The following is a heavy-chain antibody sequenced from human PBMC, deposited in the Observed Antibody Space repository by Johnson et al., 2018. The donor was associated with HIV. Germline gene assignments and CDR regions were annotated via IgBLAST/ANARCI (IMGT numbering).Heavy chain of an antibody. Sequence: VQLVESGGGVVQPGRSLRLSCAASGFTFSSYAMRWVRQAPGKGLEWVSGISDSGGSTHYADSVKGRLTISRDNSKNTLFLQMTSLRVEDTAVYYCYGYYDAFDIWGQGTMVSVSS. J-gene: IGHJ3*02. D-gene: IGHD3-10*01. CDR3: YGYYDAFDI. CDR1: GFTFSSYA. CDR2: ISDSGGST. V-gene: IGHV3-23*04.